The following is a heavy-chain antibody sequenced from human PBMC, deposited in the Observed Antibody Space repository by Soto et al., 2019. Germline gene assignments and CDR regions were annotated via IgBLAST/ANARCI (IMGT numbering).Heavy chain of an antibody. Sequence: GGSLRLSCAASGFTFSNAWMSWVRQAPGKGLEWVGRIKSKTDGGTTDYAAPVKGRFTISRDDSKNTLYLQMNSLKTEDTAVDYCTTDQGYSSPRVSDAFDIWGQGTMVTVSS. CDR2: IKSKTDGGTT. CDR3: TTDQGYSSPRVSDAFDI. V-gene: IGHV3-15*01. J-gene: IGHJ3*02. CDR1: GFTFSNAW. D-gene: IGHD6-13*01.